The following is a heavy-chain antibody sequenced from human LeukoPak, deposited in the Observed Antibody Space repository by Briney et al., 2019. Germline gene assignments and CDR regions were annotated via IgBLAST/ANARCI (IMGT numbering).Heavy chain of an antibody. D-gene: IGHD1-1*01. CDR3: ARDTGLERQYYYYYGMDV. J-gene: IGHJ6*02. Sequence: GASVKVSCKASGGTFSSYAISWVRQAPGQGLEWMGGIIPIFGTANYAQKFQGRVTITADESTSTAYMELSSLRSEDTAVYYCARDTGLERQYYYYYGMDVWGQGTTVTVSS. CDR1: GGTFSSYA. CDR2: IIPIFGTA. V-gene: IGHV1-69*13.